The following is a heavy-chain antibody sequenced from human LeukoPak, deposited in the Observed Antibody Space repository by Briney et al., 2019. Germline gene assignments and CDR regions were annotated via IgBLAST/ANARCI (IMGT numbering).Heavy chain of an antibody. J-gene: IGHJ5*02. CDR3: ARVMYYDYVWGSYRATYNRFDP. Sequence: PSETLSLTCAVYGGSFSGYYWSWIRQPPGKGLEWIGEINHSGSTNYNPSLKSRVTISVDTPKNQFSLKLSSVTAADTAVYYCARVMYYDYVWGSYRATYNRFDPWGQGTLVTVSS. CDR1: GGSFSGYY. D-gene: IGHD3-16*02. V-gene: IGHV4-34*01. CDR2: INHSGST.